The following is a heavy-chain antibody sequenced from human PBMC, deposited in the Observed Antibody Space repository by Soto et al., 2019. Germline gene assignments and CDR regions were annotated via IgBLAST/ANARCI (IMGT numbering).Heavy chain of an antibody. D-gene: IGHD2-21*02. CDR1: GGTFSSYT. V-gene: IGHV1-69*02. CDR3: AGCGGDCAYDAFDI. J-gene: IGHJ3*02. Sequence: QVQLVQSGAEVKKPGSSVKVSCKASGGTFSSYTISWVRQAPGQGLEWMGRIIPILGIANYAQKFQGRVTITADKSTSTAYMELSSLRSEDTAVYYCAGCGGDCAYDAFDIWGQGTMVTVSS. CDR2: IIPILGIA.